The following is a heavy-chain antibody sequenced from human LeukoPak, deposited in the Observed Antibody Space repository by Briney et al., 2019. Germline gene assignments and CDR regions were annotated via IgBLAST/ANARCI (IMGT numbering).Heavy chain of an antibody. J-gene: IGHJ4*02. V-gene: IGHV3-30*18. Sequence: PGGSLRLSCAASGFTLSTYGMHWVRQAPGKGLEWVALISYVGSDKYYTDSVKGRFTISRDNSKNTLYLQMNSLRVEDTAVYYCAKPGGAYCGGDCYPYYFDYWGQGTLVTVSS. D-gene: IGHD2-21*02. CDR1: GFTLSTYG. CDR2: ISYVGSDK. CDR3: AKPGGAYCGGDCYPYYFDY.